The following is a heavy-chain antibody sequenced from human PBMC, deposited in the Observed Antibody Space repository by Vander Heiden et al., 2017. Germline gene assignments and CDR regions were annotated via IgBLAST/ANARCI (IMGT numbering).Heavy chain of an antibody. J-gene: IGHJ5*02. CDR1: GFTFSSYS. CDR2: ISSCSSYI. V-gene: IGHV3-21*01. CDR3: ARDRPKTLYSSKT. Sequence: EVQLVESGGGLVKPGGSLRLSCAASGFTFSSYSMNWVRPASGKGLGWVSSISSCSSYIYYADLVKGRFTISRDNAKNSLYLQMNSLRAEDTAVYYCARDRPKTLYSSKTWGQGTLVTVSS. D-gene: IGHD6-19*01.